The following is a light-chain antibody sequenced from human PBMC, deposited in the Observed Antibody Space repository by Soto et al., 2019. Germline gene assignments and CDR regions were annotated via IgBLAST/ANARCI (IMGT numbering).Light chain of an antibody. CDR1: QSISSW. V-gene: IGKV1-5*03. CDR2: KAS. J-gene: IGKJ1*01. Sequence: DIQMTQSPSILSASVGDRVTITCRASQSISSWLAWYQQKPGKAPNLLIHKASHLESGVPSRFSGSGSGTEFTLTISSLQPSDYATYYCQHYNSYPWTFGQGTKVDIK. CDR3: QHYNSYPWT.